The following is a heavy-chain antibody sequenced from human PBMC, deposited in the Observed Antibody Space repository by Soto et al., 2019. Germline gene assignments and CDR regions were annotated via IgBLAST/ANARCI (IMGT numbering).Heavy chain of an antibody. D-gene: IGHD4-17*01. V-gene: IGHV3-23*01. J-gene: IGHJ6*02. CDR3: AKVNTDYYYYGMDV. Sequence: GSLRLSCAASGFTFSSYAMSWVRQAPGKGLEWVSAISGSGGSTYYADSVKGRFTISRDNSKNTLYLQMNSLRAEDTAVYSCAKVNTDYYYYGMDVWGQGTTVTVSS. CDR1: GFTFSSYA. CDR2: ISGSGGST.